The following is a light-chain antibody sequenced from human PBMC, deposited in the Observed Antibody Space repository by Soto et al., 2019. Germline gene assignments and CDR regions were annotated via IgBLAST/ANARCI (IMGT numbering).Light chain of an antibody. CDR2: GAS. J-gene: IGKJ4*01. V-gene: IGKV3-20*01. CDR1: QSVTSNY. Sequence: EIVLTQSPGTLSLSPGERATLSCGASQSVTSNYLAWYQQKPGQAPRLLIFGASIRVKGIPDRFIGSGSGTDFTLTISRLEPEDFAVYYCRQYGSSLLTFGGGTKVDIK. CDR3: RQYGSSLLT.